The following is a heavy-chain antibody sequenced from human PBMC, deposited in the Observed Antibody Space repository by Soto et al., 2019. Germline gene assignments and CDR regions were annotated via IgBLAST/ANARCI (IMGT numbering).Heavy chain of an antibody. CDR1: GFTVSRDY. V-gene: IGHV3-53*01. D-gene: IGHD4-17*01. Sequence: GGSLRLSCAASGFTVSRDYMSWVRQAPGKGLEWVSVIYTGGSTYYADSVKGRFTFSRDNSKNTLYLQMNSLRAEDTAVYYRARAYGGNPALFDPWGQGTLVTVS. J-gene: IGHJ5*02. CDR3: ARAYGGNPALFDP. CDR2: IYTGGST.